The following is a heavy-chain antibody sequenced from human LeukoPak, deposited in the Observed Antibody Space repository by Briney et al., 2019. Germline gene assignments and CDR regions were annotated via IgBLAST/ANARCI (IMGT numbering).Heavy chain of an antibody. J-gene: IGHJ4*02. D-gene: IGHD3-9*01. CDR2: IKSKTDGGTT. CDR3: TTDWGYYNILTGSSGY. V-gene: IGHV3-15*01. CDR1: GFTFSNAW. Sequence: KTGGSLRLSCAASGFTFSNAWMSWVRQAPGKGLEWVGRIKSKTDGGTTDYAAPVKGRFTISRDDSKNTLYLQMNSLKTEDTAVYYCTTDWGYYNILTGSSGYWGQGTLVTVSS.